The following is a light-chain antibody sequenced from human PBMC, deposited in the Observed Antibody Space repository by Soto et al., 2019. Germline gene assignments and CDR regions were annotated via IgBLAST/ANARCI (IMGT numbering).Light chain of an antibody. V-gene: IGKV3-15*01. CDR1: KSVSRN. CDR2: GAS. CDR3: HQYNDWPPVT. J-gene: IGKJ4*01. Sequence: EIVMTQSPATLSVSPGERATLSCRASKSVSRNLAWYQQKPGQAPRLLIHGASTRATGIPARFSGSGSGTEFTLTISSLQSEDFAVYFCHQYNDWPPVTFGGGTKVEIK.